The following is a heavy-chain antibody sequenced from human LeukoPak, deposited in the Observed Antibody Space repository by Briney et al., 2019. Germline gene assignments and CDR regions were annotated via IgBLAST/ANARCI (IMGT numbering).Heavy chain of an antibody. CDR1: GFIFSNYA. D-gene: IGHD1-1*01. J-gene: IGHJ4*02. CDR3: ARDNDVCRGVTCLLFDY. V-gene: IGHV3-23*01. CDR2: ITSGGRST. Sequence: TGGSLRLSCAAPGFIFSNYAMSWGRQAPGKGLEWVSTITSGGRSTYYADSVEGRFSISRDNYNNMLYLQMTSLRAEDTAVYYCARDNDVCRGVTCLLFDYWGQGNLVTVSS.